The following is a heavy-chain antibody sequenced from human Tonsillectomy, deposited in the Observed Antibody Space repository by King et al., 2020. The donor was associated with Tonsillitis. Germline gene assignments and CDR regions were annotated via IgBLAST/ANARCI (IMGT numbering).Heavy chain of an antibody. J-gene: IGHJ4*01. CDR2: IKEDGSST. D-gene: IGHD2/OR15-2a*01. CDR1: GFTFSKSW. CDR3: ARGFR. V-gene: IGHV3-7*03. Sequence: VQLVESGGGLVQPGGSLRLSCAASGFTFSKSWMSWVRLAPGKGPEWVANIKEDGSSTDYVDSVKGRFTISRDNAENSLYLQMSSLTADDTAVYYCARGFRWGHGTPVTVSS.